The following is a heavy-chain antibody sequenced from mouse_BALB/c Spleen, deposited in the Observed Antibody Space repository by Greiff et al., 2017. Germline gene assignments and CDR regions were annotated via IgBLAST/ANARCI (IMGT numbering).Heavy chain of an antibody. Sequence: QVQLQQSGPELVKPGASVRISCKASGYTFTSYYIHWVKQRPGQGLEWIGWIYPGNVNTKYNEKFKGKATLTADKSSSTAYMQLSSLTSEDSAVYCCARGMTYYAMDYWGQGTSVTVSS. V-gene: IGHV1S56*01. CDR3: ARGMTYYAMDY. CDR1: GYTFTSYY. CDR2: IYPGNVNT. J-gene: IGHJ4*01.